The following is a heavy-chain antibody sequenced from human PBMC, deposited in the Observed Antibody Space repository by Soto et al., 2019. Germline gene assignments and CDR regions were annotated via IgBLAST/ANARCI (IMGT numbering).Heavy chain of an antibody. D-gene: IGHD3-3*01. CDR1: GFTFSSYA. V-gene: IGHV3-23*01. J-gene: IGHJ4*02. CDR3: AKAGWYYDFWSGPQPVY. Sequence: PGGSLRLSCAASGFTFSSYAMSWVRQAPGKGLEWVSAISGSGGSTYYADSVKGRFTISRDNSKNTLYLQMNSLRAEDTAVYYCAKAGWYYDFWSGPQPVYWGQGTLVTVSS. CDR2: ISGSGGST.